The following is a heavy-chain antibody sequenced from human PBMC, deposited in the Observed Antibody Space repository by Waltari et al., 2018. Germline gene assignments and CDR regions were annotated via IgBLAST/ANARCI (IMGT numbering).Heavy chain of an antibody. D-gene: IGHD5-12*01. CDR3: ARARVERGYSGYDRPFDY. CDR1: GGTFSSYA. Sequence: QVQLVQSGAEVKKPGSSVKVSCKASGGTFSSYAISWVRQAPGQGLEWMGGIIPIFGTANYAQKFQGRVTITADESTSTAYMELSSLRSEDTAVYYCARARVERGYSGYDRPFDYWGQGTLVTVSS. V-gene: IGHV1-69*12. J-gene: IGHJ4*02. CDR2: IIPIFGTA.